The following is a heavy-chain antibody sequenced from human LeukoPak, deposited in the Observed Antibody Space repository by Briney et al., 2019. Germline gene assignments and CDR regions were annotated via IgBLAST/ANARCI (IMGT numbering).Heavy chain of an antibody. CDR3: TTARKYSDTWHFDF. J-gene: IGHJ4*02. Sequence: PGGSLRLSCAASGFIFNDYYMSWIRQAPGKGLEWLSYITNSGNAMYYADSVRGRFTISRDDAINTLFLQMNSLRADDSAIYYCTTARKYSDTWHFDFWSQGVLVTVSS. V-gene: IGHV3-11*01. CDR1: GFIFNDYY. CDR2: ITNSGNAM. D-gene: IGHD1-26*01.